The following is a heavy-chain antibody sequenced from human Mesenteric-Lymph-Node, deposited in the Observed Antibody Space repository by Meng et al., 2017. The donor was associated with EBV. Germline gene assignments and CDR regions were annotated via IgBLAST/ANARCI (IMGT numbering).Heavy chain of an antibody. CDR2: INPNSGDT. D-gene: IGHD2-2*01. J-gene: IGHJ4*02. CDR3: ATLPAASTPHFSA. Sequence: LVCSWGEADKPGASGKVSFKASGSTFTGYYLHWVRQAPGQGLEWMGWINPNSGDTNYAQKFQGWVTMTRDTSINTAYMELSSLRSDATAVYYCATLPAASTPHFSAWGQGTLVTVSS. V-gene: IGHV1-2*04. CDR1: GSTFTGYY.